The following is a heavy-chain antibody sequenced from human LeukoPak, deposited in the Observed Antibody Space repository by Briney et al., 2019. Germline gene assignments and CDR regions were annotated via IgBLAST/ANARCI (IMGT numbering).Heavy chain of an antibody. V-gene: IGHV4-34*01. CDR2: INHSGST. J-gene: IGHJ4*02. CDR1: GGSFSGYY. Sequence: SETLSLTCAAYGGSFSGYYWSWIRQPPGKGLEWIGEINHSGSTNYNPSLKSRVTISVDTSKNQFSLKLSSVTAADTAVYYCARGRPTDYWGQGTLVTVSS. CDR3: ARGRPTDY.